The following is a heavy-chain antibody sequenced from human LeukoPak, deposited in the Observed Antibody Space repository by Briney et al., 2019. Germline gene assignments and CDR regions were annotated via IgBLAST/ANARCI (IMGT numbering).Heavy chain of an antibody. CDR1: GGTFSSYA. D-gene: IGHD3/OR15-3a*01. CDR3: ARGLDRVRDYYYMDV. J-gene: IGHJ6*03. CDR2: IIPIFGTA. V-gene: IGHV1-69*01. Sequence: SVKGSFKASGGTFSSYAISWVRQAPGQGPEWMRGIIPIFGTANYAQKFQGRVTITADESTSTAYMELSSLRSEDTAVYYCARGLDRVRDYYYMDVWGKGTTVTVSS.